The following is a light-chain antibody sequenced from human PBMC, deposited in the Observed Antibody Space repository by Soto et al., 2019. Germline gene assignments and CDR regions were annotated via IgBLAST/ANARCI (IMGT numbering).Light chain of an antibody. Sequence: DIQMTQSPSSLSASVGDRVTITRRASQGISNYLAWYQQKPGKVPKLLIYAASTLQSGVPSRFSGSGSGTDFTLTISSLQPEDVATYYCQKYNSAPRTVGQGTKVDIK. J-gene: IGKJ1*01. CDR2: AAS. CDR1: QGISNY. V-gene: IGKV1-27*01. CDR3: QKYNSAPRT.